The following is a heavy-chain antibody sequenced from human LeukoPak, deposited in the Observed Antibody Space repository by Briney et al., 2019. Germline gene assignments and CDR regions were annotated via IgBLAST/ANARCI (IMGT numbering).Heavy chain of an antibody. CDR3: ASPGGYCTNGVCKGGAFDI. D-gene: IGHD2-8*01. V-gene: IGHV4-39*01. CDR1: GGSISSGSYY. J-gene: IGHJ3*02. Sequence: SQTLSLTCTVSGGSISSGSYYWGWIRHPPGKGLEWIGSIYYSGSTYYNPSLKSRVTISVDTSKNQFSLKLSSVTAADTAVYYCASPGGYCTNGVCKGGAFDIWGQGTMVTVSS. CDR2: IYYSGST.